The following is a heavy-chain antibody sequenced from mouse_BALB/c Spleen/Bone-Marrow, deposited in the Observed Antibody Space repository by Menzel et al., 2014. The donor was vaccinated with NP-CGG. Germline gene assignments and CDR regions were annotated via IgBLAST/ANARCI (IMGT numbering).Heavy chain of an antibody. CDR1: GFSLTSYG. D-gene: IGHD4-1*02. V-gene: IGHV2-9*02. J-gene: IGHJ3*01. CDR2: IWAGGST. Sequence: VMLVESGPGLVAPSQSLSIPCTVSGFSLTSYGVHWVRQPPGKGLEWLGVIWAGGSTNYNSALMSRLSVSKDNSKSQVFLKMNSLQTDDTAMYYCARAQLGCFAYWGQGTLVTVSA. CDR3: ARAQLGCFAY.